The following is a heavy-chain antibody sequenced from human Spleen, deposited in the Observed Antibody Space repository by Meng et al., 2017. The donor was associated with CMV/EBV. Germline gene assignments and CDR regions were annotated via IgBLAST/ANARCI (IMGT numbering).Heavy chain of an antibody. J-gene: IGHJ4*02. Sequence: SCTSSGYTFTRSAMHWVRQAPGPGLEWMDWLDTVTANPTYAQGFTGRFVFSLDTSVSTAYLQISSLKPEDTAVYYCAREGDSGTYQYWGQGTLVTVSS. CDR3: AREGDSGTYQY. D-gene: IGHD1-26*01. V-gene: IGHV7-4-1*02. CDR1: GYTFTRSA. CDR2: LDTVTANP.